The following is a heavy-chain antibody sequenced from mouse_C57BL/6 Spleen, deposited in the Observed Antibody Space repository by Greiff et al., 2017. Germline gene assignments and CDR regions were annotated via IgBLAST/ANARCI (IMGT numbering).Heavy chain of an antibody. CDR1: GYTFTSYW. J-gene: IGHJ3*01. CDR3: ARGFSTGSPAY. Sequence: QVQLQQPGAELVRPGSSVKLSCKASGYTFTSYWMHWVKQRPIQGLEWIGNIDPSDSEPHYNQKFKDKATLTVDKSSSTAYMQLSSLTSEDSAVYYCARGFSTGSPAYGGQGTLVTVSA. D-gene: IGHD4-1*02. CDR2: IDPSDSEP. V-gene: IGHV1-52*01.